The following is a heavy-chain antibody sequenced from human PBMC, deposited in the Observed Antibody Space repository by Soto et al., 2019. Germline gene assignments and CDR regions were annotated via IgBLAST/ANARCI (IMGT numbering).Heavy chain of an antibody. J-gene: IGHJ3*01. CDR3: AKDQGIAASHGID. V-gene: IGHV3-30*18. CDR2: ISNDGSHK. Sequence: QVQLVESGGGVVQPGRSLRLSCAASGFTFNNYGIHWVRQAPGKGLEWVAVISNDGSHKYYADSVKGRLTISRDNSKNTVYLQMNSLRAEDTAVNYCAKDQGIAASHGIDWGQGTMVTVSS. D-gene: IGHD6-13*01. CDR1: GFTFNNYG.